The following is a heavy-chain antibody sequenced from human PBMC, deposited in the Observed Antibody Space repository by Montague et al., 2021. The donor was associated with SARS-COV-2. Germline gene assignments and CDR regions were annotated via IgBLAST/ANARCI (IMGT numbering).Heavy chain of an antibody. V-gene: IGHV4-39*01. Sequence: SETLSLTCTVSGGSISSSSYYWGWIRQPPGKGLEWIGSIYYSGSTYYNPSLKSRVTISVDTSKNQFSLKLSSVTAADAAVYYCARRRIKVFLGRMFDYWGQGTLVTVSS. D-gene: IGHD3-3*01. CDR1: GGSISSSSYY. CDR2: IYYSGST. J-gene: IGHJ4*02. CDR3: ARRRIKVFLGRMFDY.